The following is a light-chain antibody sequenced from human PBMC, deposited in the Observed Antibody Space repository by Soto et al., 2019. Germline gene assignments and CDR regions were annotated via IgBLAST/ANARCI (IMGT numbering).Light chain of an antibody. Sequence: EIVVSQSPSSLSVSPGERATLSCWASQSVGTTLNWYQQKPGQAPRLLIYGASRRATGIPDRFSGSGSGTDFTLTISRLEPEDFAVYYCQQYHISPLTFGQGTKVDIK. J-gene: IGKJ1*01. V-gene: IGKV3-20*01. CDR1: QSVGTT. CDR2: GAS. CDR3: QQYHISPLT.